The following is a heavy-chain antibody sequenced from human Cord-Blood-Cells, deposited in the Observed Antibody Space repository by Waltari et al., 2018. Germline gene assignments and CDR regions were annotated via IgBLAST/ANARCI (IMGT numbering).Heavy chain of an antibody. D-gene: IGHD3-22*01. J-gene: IGHJ1*01. Sequence: QVQLQESGPGLVTPSETLSLTCAVSGYSISRGSYWGWIRQPPGKGLEWIGSIYHSGITYYNPSLKSRVTISVDTSKNQFSLKLSSVTAADTAVYYCARDNYDSSGYYFQHWGQGTLVTVSS. CDR3: ARDNYDSSGYYFQH. CDR2: IYHSGIT. CDR1: GYSISRGSY. V-gene: IGHV4-38-2*02.